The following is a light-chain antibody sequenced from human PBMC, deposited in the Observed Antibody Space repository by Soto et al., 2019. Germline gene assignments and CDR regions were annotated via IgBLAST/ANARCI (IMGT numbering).Light chain of an antibody. Sequence: QSALTQPASVSGSPGQSITISCTGTSSDVGGYNYVSWYQQHPGNSPKLMIYEVSNRPSGVPNRFSGSKSGNTASLIISGLQAEDEGDYYCSSYTARSTWVFGGGTKLTVL. J-gene: IGLJ3*02. CDR1: SSDVGGYNY. V-gene: IGLV2-14*01. CDR2: EVS. CDR3: SSYTARSTWV.